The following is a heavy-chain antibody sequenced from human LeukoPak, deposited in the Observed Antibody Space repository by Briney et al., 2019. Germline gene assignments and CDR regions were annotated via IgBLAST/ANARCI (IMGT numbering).Heavy chain of an antibody. Sequence: GGSLRLSCAASGFTFSSYSMNWVRQAPGKGLEWVSSISSSSSYIYYADSVKGRFTISRDNAKNSLYLQMNSLRAEDTAVYYCATTLDPVLLWFGELGYFDYWGQGTLVTVSS. CDR1: GFTFSSYS. V-gene: IGHV3-21*01. CDR2: ISSSSSYI. D-gene: IGHD3-10*01. CDR3: ATTLDPVLLWFGELGYFDY. J-gene: IGHJ4*02.